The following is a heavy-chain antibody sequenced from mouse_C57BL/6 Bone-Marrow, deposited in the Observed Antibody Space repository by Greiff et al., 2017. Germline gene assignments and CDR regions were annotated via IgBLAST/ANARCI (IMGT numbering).Heavy chain of an antibody. D-gene: IGHD1-1*01. J-gene: IGHJ1*03. V-gene: IGHV14-4*01. Sequence: EVMLVESGAELVRPGASVKLSCTASGFNIKDDYMHWVKQRPEQGLEWIGWIDPENGDTEYASKFQGKATITADTSSNTAYLQHSSLTSEDTAVYYWTTPITTVVAPWYFDVWGTGTTVTVSS. CDR2: IDPENGDT. CDR3: TTPITTVVAPWYFDV. CDR1: GFNIKDDY.